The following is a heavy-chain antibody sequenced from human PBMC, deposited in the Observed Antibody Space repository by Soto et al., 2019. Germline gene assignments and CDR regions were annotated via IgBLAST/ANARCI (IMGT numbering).Heavy chain of an antibody. CDR3: ARAHKKLTIAARRGAYWFDP. D-gene: IGHD6-6*01. CDR1: GYTFTSYD. J-gene: IGHJ5*02. Sequence: GASVKVSCKASGYTFTSYDINWVRQATGQGLEWMGWMNPNSGNTGYAQKFRGRVTMTRNTSISTAYMELSSLRSEDTAVYYCARAHKKLTIAARRGAYWFDPWGQGTLVTVSS. CDR2: MNPNSGNT. V-gene: IGHV1-8*01.